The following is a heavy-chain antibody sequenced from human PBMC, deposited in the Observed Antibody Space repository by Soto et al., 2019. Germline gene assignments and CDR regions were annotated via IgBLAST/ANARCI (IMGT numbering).Heavy chain of an antibody. Sequence: EVQLLESGGGLVKPGGSLRISCAASGVTFNNYGMTWVRQAPGKGLEWVSGISSSGDTTYYADSVKGRLTISRDNSKNTVYLQMTSLRAEDTAVYYCASEYGSGSYGYYYGMDVWGQGTTVTVSS. J-gene: IGHJ6*02. CDR3: ASEYGSGSYGYYYGMDV. CDR1: GVTFNNYG. CDR2: ISSSGDTT. V-gene: IGHV3-23*01. D-gene: IGHD3-10*01.